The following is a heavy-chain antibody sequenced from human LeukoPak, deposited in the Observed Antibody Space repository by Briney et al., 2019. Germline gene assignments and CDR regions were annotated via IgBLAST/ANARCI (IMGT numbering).Heavy chain of an antibody. CDR3: AKDVLESTGWYFDY. V-gene: IGHV3-43*02. CDR2: IIGVGSAT. J-gene: IGHJ4*02. D-gene: IGHD6-19*01. Sequence: GGSLRLSCAASGFTFPDYAKNCVRQAPGKGLEWVSLIIGVGSATFYAYSVKGRFSISRDNSESSLYLQMDSLRTEDTAFYYCAKDVLESTGWYFDYWGQGTLVTVSS. CDR1: GFTFPDYA.